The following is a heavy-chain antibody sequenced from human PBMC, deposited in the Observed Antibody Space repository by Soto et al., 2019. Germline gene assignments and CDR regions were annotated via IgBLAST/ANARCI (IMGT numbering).Heavy chain of an antibody. Sequence: GGSLRLSCAVSGFTFSSYGMHWVRQAPGKGLEWVAVISYDGSNKYYADYVKGRFTISRDNSKNTLYLQMNSLRAEDTAVYYCAKAGLRFLEWLLSHWGQGTLVTVSS. J-gene: IGHJ4*02. CDR1: GFTFSSYG. D-gene: IGHD3-3*01. V-gene: IGHV3-30*18. CDR2: ISYDGSNK. CDR3: AKAGLRFLEWLLSH.